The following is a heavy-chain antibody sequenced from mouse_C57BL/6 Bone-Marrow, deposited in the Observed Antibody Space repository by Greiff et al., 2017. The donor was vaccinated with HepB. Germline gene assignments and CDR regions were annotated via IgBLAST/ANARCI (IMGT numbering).Heavy chain of an antibody. V-gene: IGHV1-64*01. D-gene: IGHD1-1*01. CDR1: GYTFTSYW. CDR2: IHPNSGST. J-gene: IGHJ4*01. Sequence: QVQLQQPGAELVKPGASVKLSCKASGYTFTSYWMHWVKQRPGQGLEWIGMIHPNSGSTNYNEKFKSKATLTVDKSSSTAYMQLSSLTSEDSAVYYCARSGFITTVVGAGAMDYWGQGTSVTVSS. CDR3: ARSGFITTVVGAGAMDY.